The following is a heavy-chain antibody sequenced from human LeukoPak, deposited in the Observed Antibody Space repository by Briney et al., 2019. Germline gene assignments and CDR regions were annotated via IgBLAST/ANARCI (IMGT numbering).Heavy chain of an antibody. V-gene: IGHV3-7*01. CDR2: IKQDGSEK. J-gene: IGHJ4*02. Sequence: GGSLRLSCAASGFTFSSYWMSWVRQAPGKGLEWVANIKQDGSEKYYVDSAKGRFTISRDNAKNSLYLQMNSLRAEDTAVYYCASILYGGNIFDYWGQGTLVTVSS. CDR3: ASILYGGNIFDY. D-gene: IGHD4-23*01. CDR1: GFTFSSYW.